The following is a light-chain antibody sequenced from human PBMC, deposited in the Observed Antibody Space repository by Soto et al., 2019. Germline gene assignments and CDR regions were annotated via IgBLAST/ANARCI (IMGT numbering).Light chain of an antibody. CDR3: QQGYSTQWT. CDR1: QDIRSY. CDR2: ATS. V-gene: IGKV1-39*01. Sequence: DIQMTQSPSSLSASVGDRVSITCRASQDIRSYLNWYQQKPGKAPEPLIYATSNLQSGVPPRFSASGSGTDFTLTISSLQPEDFATYYCQQGYSTQWTSGQGTKVEIK. J-gene: IGKJ1*01.